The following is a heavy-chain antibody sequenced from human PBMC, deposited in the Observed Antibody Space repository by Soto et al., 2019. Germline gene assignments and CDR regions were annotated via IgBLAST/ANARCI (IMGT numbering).Heavy chain of an antibody. J-gene: IGHJ6*02. CDR3: ARDKRSCGWSNPAGYYYYYYGMDV. Sequence: SRTLSLTCAISGDSVSSNSAAWNWIRQSPSRGLEWLGRTYYRSKWYNDYAVSVKSRITSKPDTSKNQFSLQLNSVPPEDTAVYYCARDKRSCGWSNPAGYYYYYYGMDVWGQGTTVTVSS. CDR1: GDSVSSNSAA. V-gene: IGHV6-1*01. D-gene: IGHD6-19*01. CDR2: TYYRSKWYN.